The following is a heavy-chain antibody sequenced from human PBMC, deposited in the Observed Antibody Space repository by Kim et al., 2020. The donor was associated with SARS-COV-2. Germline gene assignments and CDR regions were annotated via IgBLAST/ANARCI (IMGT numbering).Heavy chain of an antibody. Sequence: GGSLRLSCAASGFTVSSNYMSWVRQAPGKGLEWVSVIYSGGSTYYADSVKGRFTISRDNSKNTLYLQMNSLRAEDTAVYYCARGVIGAYCSSTSCSWFDPWGQGTLVTVSS. CDR3: ARGVIGAYCSSTSCSWFDP. V-gene: IGHV3-53*01. CDR1: GFTVSSNY. J-gene: IGHJ5*02. CDR2: IYSGGST. D-gene: IGHD2-2*01.